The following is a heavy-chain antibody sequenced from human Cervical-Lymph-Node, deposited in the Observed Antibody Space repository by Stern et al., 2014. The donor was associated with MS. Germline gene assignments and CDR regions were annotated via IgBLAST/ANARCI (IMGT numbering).Heavy chain of an antibody. CDR3: AKQKWPVHTTMPHWDS. V-gene: IGHV3-23*01. J-gene: IGHJ4*02. Sequence: EVQLLESGGGPVQRGGSLRLSCAASGFTFTNYVMSWVRQAPGKGLEWVSSLSGSGGTTYYADSVKGRFTISRDNSKNTLYLQMNSLRAEDTAVYFCAKQKWPVHTTMPHWDSWGQGTLVTVSS. CDR2: LSGSGGTT. D-gene: IGHD5-18*01. CDR1: GFTFTNYV.